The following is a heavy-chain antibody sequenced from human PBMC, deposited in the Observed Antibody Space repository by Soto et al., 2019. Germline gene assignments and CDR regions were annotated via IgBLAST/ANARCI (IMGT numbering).Heavy chain of an antibody. Sequence: PGGSLRLSCGASGFTFSSDAMSWDRQAPENGLEGISAIRGVDTDTTYVESVRGQFTISSDNSKDTLYLQMNSQRADDTAIYYCGKERRGRGWLVCNYWGQGIVVTVSS. D-gene: IGHD6-19*01. CDR2: IRGVDTDT. CDR3: GKERRGRGWLVCNY. V-gene: IGHV3-23*01. CDR1: GFTFSSDA. J-gene: IGHJ4*02.